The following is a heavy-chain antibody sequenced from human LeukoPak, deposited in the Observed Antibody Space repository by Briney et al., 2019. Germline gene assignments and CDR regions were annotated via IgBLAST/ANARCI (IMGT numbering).Heavy chain of an antibody. J-gene: IGHJ4*02. CDR1: GFTFSSYW. Sequence: PGGSLRLSCAASGFTFSSYWMSWVRQAPGKGLECVANMKQDGSEKYYVDSVKGRFTVSRDNAKNSLYLQMNSLRADDTAVYYCARGGYIFGAFGYWGQGTLVTVSS. CDR3: ARGGYIFGAFGY. CDR2: MKQDGSEK. V-gene: IGHV3-7*01. D-gene: IGHD5-18*01.